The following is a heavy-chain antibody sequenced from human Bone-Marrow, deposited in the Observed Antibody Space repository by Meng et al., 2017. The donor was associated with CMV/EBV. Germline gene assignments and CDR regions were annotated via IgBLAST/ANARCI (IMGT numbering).Heavy chain of an antibody. D-gene: IGHD3-3*01. J-gene: IGHJ3*02. CDR2: IYYSGST. CDR1: GGSISSSSYY. CDR3: ARVDRGITIFGVPPSADAFDI. V-gene: IGHV4-39*07. Sequence: SETLSLTCTVSGGSISSSSYYWGWIRQPPGKGLEWIGSIYYSGSTYYNPSLKSRVTISVDTSKNQFSLKLSSVTAADTAVYYCARVDRGITIFGVPPSADAFDIWGQGPMVTVSS.